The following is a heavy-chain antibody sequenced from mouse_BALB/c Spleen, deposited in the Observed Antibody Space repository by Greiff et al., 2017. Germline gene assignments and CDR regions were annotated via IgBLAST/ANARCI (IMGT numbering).Heavy chain of an antibody. D-gene: IGHD2-4*01. J-gene: IGHJ2*01. CDR2: IDPANGNT. V-gene: IGHV14-3*02. CDR3: ARDDYEDFDY. CDR1: GFNITDTY. Sequence: EVKLMESGAELVKPGASVKLSCTASGFNITDTYMHWVKQRPEQGLEWIGRIDPANGNTKYDPKFQGKATITADTSSNTAYLQLSSLTSEDTAVYYCARDDYEDFDYWGQGTTLTVSS.